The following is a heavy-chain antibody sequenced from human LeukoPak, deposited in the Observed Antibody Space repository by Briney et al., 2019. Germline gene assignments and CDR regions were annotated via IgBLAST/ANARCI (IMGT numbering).Heavy chain of an antibody. V-gene: IGHV1-8*01. CDR3: ASVAVAGENYFDY. D-gene: IGHD6-19*01. J-gene: IGHJ4*02. CDR1: GYTFTSYD. CDR2: MNPNSGNT. Sequence: ASVKVSCKASGYTFTSYDINWVRQATGQGLEWMGWMNPNSGNTNYAQKFQGRATMTRDTSISTAYMELSRLRSDDTAVYYCASVAVAGENYFDYWGQGTLVTVSS.